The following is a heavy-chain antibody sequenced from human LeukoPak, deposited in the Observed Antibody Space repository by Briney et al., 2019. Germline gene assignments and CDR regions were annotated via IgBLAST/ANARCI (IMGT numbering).Heavy chain of an antibody. CDR1: GYTFTSYA. Sequence: ASVKVSCKASGYTFTSYAMHWVRQAPGQRLEWMGWINAGNGNTKYSQKFQGRVTITRDTSASTAYMELSSLRSEDTAVYYCARSSIAALGNYYYGMDVWGQGTTVTVSS. D-gene: IGHD6-6*01. CDR2: INAGNGNT. CDR3: ARSSIAALGNYYYGMDV. J-gene: IGHJ6*02. V-gene: IGHV1-3*01.